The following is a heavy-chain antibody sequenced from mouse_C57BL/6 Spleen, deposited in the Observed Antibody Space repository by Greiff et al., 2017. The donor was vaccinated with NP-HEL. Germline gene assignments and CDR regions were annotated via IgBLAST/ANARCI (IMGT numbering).Heavy chain of an antibody. Sequence: VQLQQPGAELVMPGASVKLSCKASGYTFTSYWMHWVKQRPGQGLEWIGEIDPSDSYTNYNQKFKGKSTLTVDKSSSTAYMQLSSLTSEDSAVYYCARVRDGNYDYWGQGTTLTVSS. CDR3: ARVRDGNYDY. J-gene: IGHJ2*01. CDR1: GYTFTSYW. CDR2: IDPSDSYT. D-gene: IGHD2-1*01. V-gene: IGHV1-69*01.